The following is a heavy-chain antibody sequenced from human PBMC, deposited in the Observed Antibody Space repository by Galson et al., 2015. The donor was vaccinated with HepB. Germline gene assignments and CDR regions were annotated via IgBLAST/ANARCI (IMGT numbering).Heavy chain of an antibody. Sequence: SVKVSCKASGGTFSSYTISWVRQAPGQGLEWMGRIIPILGIANYAQKFQGRVTITADKSTSTAYMELSSLRSEDTAVYYCARDHDYDSSGYSDYWGQGTLVTVSS. CDR1: GGTFSSYT. J-gene: IGHJ4*02. CDR2: IIPILGIA. D-gene: IGHD3-22*01. V-gene: IGHV1-69*04. CDR3: ARDHDYDSSGYSDY.